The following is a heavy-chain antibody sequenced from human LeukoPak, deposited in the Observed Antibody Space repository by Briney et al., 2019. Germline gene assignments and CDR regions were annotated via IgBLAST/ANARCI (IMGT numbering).Heavy chain of an antibody. D-gene: IGHD6-6*01. Sequence: GGSLRLSCEASGFTFSSYGMHWVRQAPGKGLEWVAVIWYDGSKKYYGDSVKGRFTISRDNSKNTLYLQMNSLRGEDTAIYYCARDLAARHFDYWGQGTLVTVSS. CDR2: IWYDGSKK. V-gene: IGHV3-33*01. CDR1: GFTFSSYG. J-gene: IGHJ4*02. CDR3: ARDLAARHFDY.